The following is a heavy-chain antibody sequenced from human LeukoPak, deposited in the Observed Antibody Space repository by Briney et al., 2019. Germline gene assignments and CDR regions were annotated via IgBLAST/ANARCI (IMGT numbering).Heavy chain of an antibody. Sequence: GGSLRLSCAASGFTFSSYAMHWVRQAPGKGPEWVAVISYDGSNKYYADSVKGRFTISRDNSKNTLYLQMNSLRAEDTAVYYCARGGGGIYSSSFDYWGQGTLVTVSS. CDR3: ARGGGGIYSSSFDY. CDR2: ISYDGSNK. D-gene: IGHD6-6*01. V-gene: IGHV3-30-3*01. CDR1: GFTFSSYA. J-gene: IGHJ4*02.